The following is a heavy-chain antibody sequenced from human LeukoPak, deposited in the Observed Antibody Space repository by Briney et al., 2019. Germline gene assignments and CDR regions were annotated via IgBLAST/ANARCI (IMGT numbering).Heavy chain of an antibody. CDR3: TKGSFGGGLSFDC. V-gene: IGHV3-7*03. J-gene: IGHJ4*02. Sequence: GGSLRLSCVAAGFTFSSRDWMTWVRQAPGKGLQWVATIKQDGSEKYYVDSVKGRFTISRDNAKNSLYLQMNSLRPEDTALYYCTKGSFGGGLSFDCWGQGTLVTVSS. CDR1: GFTFSSRDW. CDR2: IKQDGSEK. D-gene: IGHD3-16*01.